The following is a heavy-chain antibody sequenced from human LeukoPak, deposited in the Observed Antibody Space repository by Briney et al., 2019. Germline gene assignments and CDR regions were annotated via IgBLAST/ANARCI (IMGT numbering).Heavy chain of an antibody. Sequence: ASVKVSCKASGYTFTSYDINWVRQATGQGLEWMGWMNPNSGNTGYAQKFQGRVTMTRDTSISTAYMELSRLRSDDTAVYYCARSPIVGSTKDYWGQGTLVTVSS. V-gene: IGHV1-8*01. CDR3: ARSPIVGSTKDY. J-gene: IGHJ4*02. CDR1: GYTFTSYD. D-gene: IGHD1-26*01. CDR2: MNPNSGNT.